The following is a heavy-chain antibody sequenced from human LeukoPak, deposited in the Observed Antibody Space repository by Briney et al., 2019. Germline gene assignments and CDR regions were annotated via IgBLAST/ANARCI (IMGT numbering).Heavy chain of an antibody. D-gene: IGHD3-22*01. J-gene: IGHJ4*02. V-gene: IGHV3-21*01. Sequence: GGSLRLSCAASGFTFSSYSMNWVRQAPGKGLEWVSSISSSSSYIYYADSVKGRFTISRDNAKNSLYLQMNSLRAEDTAVYYCARGGPYYYDSSGRYYFDYWGQGTLVTVSS. CDR3: ARGGPYYYDSSGRYYFDY. CDR1: GFTFSSYS. CDR2: ISSSSSYI.